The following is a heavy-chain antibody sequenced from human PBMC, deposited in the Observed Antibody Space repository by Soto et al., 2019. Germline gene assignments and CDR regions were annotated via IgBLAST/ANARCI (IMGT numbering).Heavy chain of an antibody. Sequence: QVQLVESGGGVVQPGRSLRLSCAASGFTFSSYGMHWVRQAPGKGLEWVAVIWYDGSNKYYADSVKGRFTISRDNSKNTLYLQMNSLRAEDTAVYYCARDRPGEGYSSHYYYYYYGMDVWGQGTTVTVSS. CDR3: ARDRPGEGYSSHYYYYYYGMDV. D-gene: IGHD6-13*01. CDR1: GFTFSSYG. J-gene: IGHJ6*02. CDR2: IWYDGSNK. V-gene: IGHV3-33*01.